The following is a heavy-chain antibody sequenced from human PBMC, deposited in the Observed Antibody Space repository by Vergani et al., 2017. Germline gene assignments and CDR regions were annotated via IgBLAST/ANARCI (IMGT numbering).Heavy chain of an antibody. CDR3: ATQETGTTGGMEV. V-gene: IGHV1-69-2*01. D-gene: IGHD4-17*01. CDR1: AYTFTDHY. Sequence: EVQLLQSGAEVKKPAATMIIFCNVSAYTFTDHYMHWVKQAPGKGLEWMGLVDPEDGETIYAEKFKGRVNIVADTSTDTAHLELSSLRSEDTAAYYCATQETGTTGGMEVWWEEGTVIVVS. CDR2: VDPEDGET. J-gene: IGHJ6*01.